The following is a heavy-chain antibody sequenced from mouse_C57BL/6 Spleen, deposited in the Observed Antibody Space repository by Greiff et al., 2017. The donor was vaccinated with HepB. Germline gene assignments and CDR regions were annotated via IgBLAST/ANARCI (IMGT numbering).Heavy chain of an antibody. CDR2: INPNNGGT. J-gene: IGHJ3*01. V-gene: IGHV1-26*01. D-gene: IGHD2-3*01. Sequence: EVQLQQSGPELVKPGASVKISCKASGYTFTDYYMNWVKQSHGKSLEWIGDINPNNGGTSYNQKFKGKATLTVDKSSSTAYMELRSLTSEDSAVYYCARRHASDGYYEGFAYWGQGTLVTVSA. CDR3: ARRHASDGYYEGFAY. CDR1: GYTFTDYY.